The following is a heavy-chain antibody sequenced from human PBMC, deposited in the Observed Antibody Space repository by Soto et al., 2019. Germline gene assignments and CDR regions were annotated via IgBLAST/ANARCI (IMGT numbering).Heavy chain of an antibody. CDR2: ISAYTGNT. D-gene: IGHD3-10*01. Sequence: QVQLVQSGAEVKKPGASVKVSCKASDYTFTTNGISWVRQAPVQGLEWMGWISAYTGNTNYAQNLEARVTMTTDTTTSTAPMELTSLRSDDTAVYYCARGDMVRGVCYYGMDVWGQGTTVTVSS. CDR3: ARGDMVRGVCYYGMDV. CDR1: DYTFTTNG. V-gene: IGHV1-18*01. J-gene: IGHJ6*02.